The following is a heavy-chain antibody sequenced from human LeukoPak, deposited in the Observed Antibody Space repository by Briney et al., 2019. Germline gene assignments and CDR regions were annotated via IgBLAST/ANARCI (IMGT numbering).Heavy chain of an antibody. J-gene: IGHJ4*02. V-gene: IGHV3-30*04. CDR2: ISYDGSTK. Sequence: PGGSLRLSCVASGFTFTNFAVHWVRQAPGKGLEWVAFISYDGSTKYYADSVKGRFTISRDNSKKTLYLRMNSLRPEDTAVYYCAKDFSVYYYDSRVLDYWGQGTLVTVSS. CDR1: GFTFTNFA. D-gene: IGHD3-22*01. CDR3: AKDFSVYYYDSRVLDY.